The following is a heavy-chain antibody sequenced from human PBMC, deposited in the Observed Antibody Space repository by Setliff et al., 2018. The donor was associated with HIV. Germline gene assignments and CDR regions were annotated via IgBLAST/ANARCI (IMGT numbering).Heavy chain of an antibody. D-gene: IGHD3-10*01. Sequence: ASVKVSCKASGYTFTSYAMNWVRQAPGQGLEWMGWINTNTGNPTYAQGFTGRFVFSLDTSVSTAYLQISSLEAEDTAVYYCARDRASFMVRGVMEAFDIWGQGTMVTVSS. J-gene: IGHJ3*02. V-gene: IGHV7-4-1*02. CDR1: GYTFTSYA. CDR3: ARDRASFMVRGVMEAFDI. CDR2: INTNTGNP.